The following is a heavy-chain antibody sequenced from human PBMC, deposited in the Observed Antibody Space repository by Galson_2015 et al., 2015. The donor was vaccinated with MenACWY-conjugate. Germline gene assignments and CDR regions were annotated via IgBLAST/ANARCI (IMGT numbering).Heavy chain of an antibody. J-gene: IGHJ4*02. V-gene: IGHV1-3*01. D-gene: IGHD3/OR15-3a*01. CDR3: ARDPYDFWGGYYTGIDY. CDR2: IDAGNGRT. Sequence: SVKVSCKASGYTFTKYAVHWVRQAPGQRLEWMGWIDAGNGRTKYSQNFQGRVTITRDTSASTAYMELSSLRSEDTAVYYCARDPYDFWGGYYTGIDYWGQGTLVTVSS. CDR1: GYTFTKYA.